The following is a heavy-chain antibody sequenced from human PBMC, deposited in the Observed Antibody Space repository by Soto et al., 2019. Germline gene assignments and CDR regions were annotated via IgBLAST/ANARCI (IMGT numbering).Heavy chain of an antibody. J-gene: IGHJ4*02. D-gene: IGHD6-6*01. CDR2: IKEDGSEK. CDR1: GFTFSSYG. Sequence: GGSLRLSCAASGFTFSSYGMSWVRQAPGKGPEWVANIKEDGSEKYYVDSVKGRFTISRDNAKNSLYLQMNSLRAEDTAVYYCARDARIAARPLFDSWREGPLVTVSP. CDR3: ARDARIAARPLFDS. V-gene: IGHV3-7*01.